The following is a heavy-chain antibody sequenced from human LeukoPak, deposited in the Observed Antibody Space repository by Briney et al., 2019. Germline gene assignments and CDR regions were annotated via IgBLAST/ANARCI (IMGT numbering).Heavy chain of an antibody. J-gene: IGHJ4*02. CDR1: GGSISSYY. CDR2: IYYSGST. D-gene: IGHD5-24*01. CDR3: ARGRRDGYNGLDY. Sequence: SETLSLTCTVSGGSISSYYWSWIRQPPGKGLEWIGYIYYSGSTNYNPSLKSRVTISVDTSKNQFSLKLSSVTAADTAVHYCARGRRDGYNGLDYWGQGTLVTVSS. V-gene: IGHV4-59*01.